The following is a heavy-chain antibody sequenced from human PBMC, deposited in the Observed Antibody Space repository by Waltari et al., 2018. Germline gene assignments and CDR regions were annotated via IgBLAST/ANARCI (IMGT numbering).Heavy chain of an antibody. CDR2: TKHKAENYIT. Sequence: EVQLVESGGGLVQPGGSVTLSCAASGFTFTHHYMNWVRQAPGRGLEWIGRTKHKAENYITDYAASVQGRFSVSRDDSRNSLFLQMNSLETEDTAVYYCARDTAAALDYWGQGTLVTVSS. D-gene: IGHD6-25*01. CDR1: GFTFTHHY. J-gene: IGHJ4*02. V-gene: IGHV3-72*01. CDR3: ARDTAAALDY.